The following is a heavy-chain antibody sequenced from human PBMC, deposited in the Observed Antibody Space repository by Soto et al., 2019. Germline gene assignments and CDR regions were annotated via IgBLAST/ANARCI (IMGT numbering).Heavy chain of an antibody. CDR2: IWYDGSNK. D-gene: IGHD3-16*01. CDR3: ALDWGSHGPSYFDS. CDR1: GSTFSNYG. J-gene: IGHJ4*02. Sequence: VQLVEAGGGVVQPGRSLRLSCAASGSTFSNYGMHWVRQAPGKGPEWVAVIWYDGSNKYYGESVKGRFSISRDNSKYTLYLDINSPRTEDTAVYFCALDWGSHGPSYFDSWGQGSLVIVSS. V-gene: IGHV3-33*01.